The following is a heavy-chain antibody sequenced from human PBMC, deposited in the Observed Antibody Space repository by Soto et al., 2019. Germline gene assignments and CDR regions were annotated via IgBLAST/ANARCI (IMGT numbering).Heavy chain of an antibody. CDR1: GFTFSTYG. Sequence: GGSLRLSCAASGFTFSTYGMHWVRQAPGKGLEWVAVIWYDGSNKYYADSVKGPFTISRDNSKNTLYLHMNSLRAEDTAVYSCARPNSIVATRRYYFDYWGRGTLVTVSS. V-gene: IGHV3-33*01. D-gene: IGHD5-12*01. CDR3: ARPNSIVATRRYYFDY. CDR2: IWYDGSNK. J-gene: IGHJ4*02.